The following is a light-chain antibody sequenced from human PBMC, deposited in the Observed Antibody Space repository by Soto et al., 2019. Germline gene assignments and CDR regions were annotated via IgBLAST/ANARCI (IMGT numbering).Light chain of an antibody. CDR3: QQYGSSPLT. CDR1: QSVSSSY. Sequence: EIVLTQSPGTLSLSPGERATLSCRASQSVSSSYLAWYQQNPGQAPRLLIYGASSRATGIPDRFSGGGSGTDFTLTISRLEPEDFAVYYCQQYGSSPLTFGGGTKVDI. J-gene: IGKJ4*01. V-gene: IGKV3-20*01. CDR2: GAS.